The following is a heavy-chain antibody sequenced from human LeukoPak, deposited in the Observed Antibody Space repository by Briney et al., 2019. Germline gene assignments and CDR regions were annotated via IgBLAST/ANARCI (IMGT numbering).Heavy chain of an antibody. V-gene: IGHV3-23*01. CDR2: ISGGGDRT. D-gene: IGHD1-26*01. Sequence: GGSLRLSRAASGFTFSSYAMTWVRQAPGKGLEWVSAISGGGDRTYYAESVKGRFTISRDNSKNTLYLQMNSLRAEDTAVYFCAKGGSGTYYGIDYWGQGTLVTVSS. CDR1: GFTFSSYA. CDR3: AKGGSGTYYGIDY. J-gene: IGHJ4*02.